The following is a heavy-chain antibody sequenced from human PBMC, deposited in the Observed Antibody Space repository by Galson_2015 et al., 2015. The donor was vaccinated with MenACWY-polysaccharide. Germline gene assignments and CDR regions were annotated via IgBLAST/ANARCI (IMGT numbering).Heavy chain of an antibody. CDR2: IYLGGSDT. Sequence: QSGAEVKKPGESLKISCQASGYRFTTYWIGWVRQMPGKALEWMAVIYLGGSDTRYSPSFQGQITISADKSISTAYLQWSSLKASDTAMYYCARPSYSSSWNPLDYWGQGTLVTVSS. CDR3: ARPSYSSSWNPLDY. J-gene: IGHJ4*02. D-gene: IGHD6-13*01. V-gene: IGHV5-51*03. CDR1: GYRFTTYW.